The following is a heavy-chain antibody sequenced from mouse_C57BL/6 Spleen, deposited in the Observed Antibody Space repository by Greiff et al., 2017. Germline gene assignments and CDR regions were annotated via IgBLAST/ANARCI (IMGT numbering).Heavy chain of an antibody. V-gene: IGHV5-9*01. CDR1: GFTFSSYT. CDR2: ISGGGGNT. Sequence: DVKLVESGGGLVKPGGSLKLSCAASGFTFSSYTMSWVRQTPGKRLEWVATISGGGGNTYYPDSVKGRFTISGDNAKNTLYLQRSSLRSEDTALYYCARHYALDGYYGMDYWGQGTSVTVSS. D-gene: IGHD2-12*01. J-gene: IGHJ4*01. CDR3: ARHYALDGYYGMDY.